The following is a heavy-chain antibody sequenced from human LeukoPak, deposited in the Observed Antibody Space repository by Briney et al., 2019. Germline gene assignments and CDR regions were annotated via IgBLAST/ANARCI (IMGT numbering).Heavy chain of an antibody. CDR1: GVTFSSDA. V-gene: IGHV3-23*01. D-gene: IGHD3-22*01. J-gene: IGHJ4*02. CDR3: ARVRNYYDSSGYYLDY. CDR2: ISGSGGST. Sequence: PGGSLRLSCAASGVTFSSDAMSWGRQAPGKGAEGGSGISGSGGSTYSAASVTARFTISRLNSKTTLYLQMNSLRAEDTAVYYCARVRNYYDSSGYYLDYWGQGTLVTVSS.